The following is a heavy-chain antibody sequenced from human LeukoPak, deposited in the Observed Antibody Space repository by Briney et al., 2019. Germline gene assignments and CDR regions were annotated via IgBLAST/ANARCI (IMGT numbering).Heavy chain of an antibody. CDR1: GFTFSSYG. D-gene: IGHD6-13*01. V-gene: IGHV3-23*01. CDR3: ARVYVGTAAGPFDP. Sequence: PGGSLRLSCAASGFTFSSYGMSWVRQAPGKGLEWVSAISGSGGSTYYADSVKGRFTISRDNSKNTLYLQMNSLRAEDTAVYYCARVYVGTAAGPFDPWGQGTLVTVSS. J-gene: IGHJ5*02. CDR2: ISGSGGST.